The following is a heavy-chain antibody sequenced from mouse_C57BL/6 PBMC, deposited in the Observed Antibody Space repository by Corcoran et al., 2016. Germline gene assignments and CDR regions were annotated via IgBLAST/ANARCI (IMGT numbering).Heavy chain of an antibody. J-gene: IGHJ2*01. CDR1: GYTFTDYY. CDR3: ARGNYYGSSYAY. CDR2: INPNNGGT. D-gene: IGHD1-1*01. Sequence: EVQLQQSGPELVKPGASVKISCKASGYTFTDYYMNWVKQSHGKSLEWIGDINPNNGGTSYNQKFKGKATLTVDKSSSTAYMELRSLTSEDSAVYYCARGNYYGSSYAYWGQGTTLTVSS. V-gene: IGHV1-26*01.